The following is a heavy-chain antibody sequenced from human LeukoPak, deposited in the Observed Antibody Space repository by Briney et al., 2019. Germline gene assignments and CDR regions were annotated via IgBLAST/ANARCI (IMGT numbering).Heavy chain of an antibody. CDR1: GGSISSSSYY. D-gene: IGHD5-24*01. J-gene: IGHJ4*02. V-gene: IGHV4-39*01. Sequence: PSETLSLTCTVSGGSISSSSYYWGWIRQPPGKGLEWIGSIYYSGSTYYNPSLKSRVTISVDTSKNQFSLKLSSVTAADTAVYYCAVRGRWLQETHYWGQGTLVTVSS. CDR3: AVRGRWLQETHY. CDR2: IYYSGST.